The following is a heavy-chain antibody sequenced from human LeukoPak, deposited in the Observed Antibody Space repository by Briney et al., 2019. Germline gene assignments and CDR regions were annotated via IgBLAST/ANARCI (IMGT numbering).Heavy chain of an antibody. CDR3: ANTYQRYYYDSSGYAQFDY. Sequence: GGSLRLSCAASGFTFSSYAMSWVRQAPGKGLEWVPAISGSGGSTYYADSVKGRFTISRDNSKNTLYLQMNSLRAEDTAVYYCANTYQRYYYDSSGYAQFDYWGQGTLVTVSS. V-gene: IGHV3-23*01. J-gene: IGHJ4*02. CDR2: ISGSGGST. CDR1: GFTFSSYA. D-gene: IGHD3-22*01.